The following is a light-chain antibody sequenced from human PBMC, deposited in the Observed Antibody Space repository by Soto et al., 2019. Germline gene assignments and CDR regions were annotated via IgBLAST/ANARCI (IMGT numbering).Light chain of an antibody. J-gene: IGKJ1*01. CDR1: QSVSSSY. V-gene: IGKV3-20*01. CDR3: QQYGSSPQT. CDR2: GAS. Sequence: EIVLTQSPCTLSLSPGERATLSCRASQSVSSSYLAWYQQKPGQAPRLLIYGASSGATGIPDRFSGSGSGTDFTLTISRLEPGDFAVYYCQQYGSSPQTFGQGTKV.